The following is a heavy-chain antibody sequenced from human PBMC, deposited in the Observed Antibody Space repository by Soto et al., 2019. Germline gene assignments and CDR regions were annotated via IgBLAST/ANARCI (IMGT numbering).Heavy chain of an antibody. D-gene: IGHD3-22*01. CDR2: IHHSGST. CDR3: ARTSYYDSSGYYNMDV. J-gene: IGHJ6*02. CDR1: AGSISSSNW. Sequence: SEPMSLTCAVSAGSISSSNWWSWVSQTPGKGLEWIGEIHHSGSTNYNPSLKSRVTMSIDKSKNQFSLKLTPVTAADTADYYCARTSYYDSSGYYNMDVWGQGTTVTVSS. V-gene: IGHV4-4*02.